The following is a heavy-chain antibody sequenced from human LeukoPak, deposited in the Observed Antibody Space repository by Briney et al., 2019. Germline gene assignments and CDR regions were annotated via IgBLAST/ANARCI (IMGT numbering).Heavy chain of an antibody. D-gene: IGHD3-22*01. Sequence: ASVKVSCKASGYTFTGYYMHWVRQAPGQGLEWMGWINPNSGGTNYAQKFQGRVTMTRDTSISTAYMELSRLRSDDTAVYYCARGYYYDSSGYYLAYWGQGTLVTVSP. V-gene: IGHV1-2*02. CDR3: ARGYYYDSSGYYLAY. J-gene: IGHJ4*02. CDR1: GYTFTGYY. CDR2: INPNSGGT.